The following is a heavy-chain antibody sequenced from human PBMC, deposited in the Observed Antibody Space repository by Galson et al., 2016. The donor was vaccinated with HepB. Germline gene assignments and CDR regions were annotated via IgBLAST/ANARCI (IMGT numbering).Heavy chain of an antibody. Sequence: ETLSLTCGVYGASFTGYYWSWIRQAPGKGLEWIGEINHSGSTNYNLSLKSRVTISIDTSNNQFSPELTSVTAADTAVYYCARGSERNDYWGQGTLVTVSS. V-gene: IGHV4-34*01. J-gene: IGHJ4*02. CDR3: ARGSERNDY. D-gene: IGHD1-14*01. CDR1: GASFTGYY. CDR2: INHSGST.